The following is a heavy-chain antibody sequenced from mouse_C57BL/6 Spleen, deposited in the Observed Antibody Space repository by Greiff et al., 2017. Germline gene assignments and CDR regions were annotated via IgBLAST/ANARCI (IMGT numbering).Heavy chain of an antibody. CDR3: ARTYYYGSSLDY. Sequence: QVQLQQPGAELVRPGSSVKLSCKASGYTFTSYWMDWVQQRPGQGLEWIGNIYPSDSETHYDQKFKDKATLTVDKSSSTAYMQLSSLTSEDSAVYYCARTYYYGSSLDYWGQGTTLTVSS. CDR1: GYTFTSYW. V-gene: IGHV1-61*01. D-gene: IGHD1-1*01. CDR2: IYPSDSET. J-gene: IGHJ2*01.